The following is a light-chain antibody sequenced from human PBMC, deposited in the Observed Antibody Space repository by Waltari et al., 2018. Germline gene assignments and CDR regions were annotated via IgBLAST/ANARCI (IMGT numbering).Light chain of an antibody. J-gene: IGKJ1*01. CDR1: QSVRTN. CDR2: GAS. Sequence: VLLTQSPASLSVSPGDTVILSCRASQSVRTNLVWYQQKAGQAPRTLIYGASTRASGVPSRFSGSGSETDFTLIISSLQSEDAAVYYCQQYNNWLWTFGQGTKVEVK. V-gene: IGKV3-15*01. CDR3: QQYNNWLWT.